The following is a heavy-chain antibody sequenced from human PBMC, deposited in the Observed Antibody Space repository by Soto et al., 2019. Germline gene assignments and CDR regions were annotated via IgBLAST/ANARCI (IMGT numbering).Heavy chain of an antibody. J-gene: IGHJ3*02. V-gene: IGHV3-48*03. CDR1: GFTFNRYE. CDR3: ARPQRQDDFWSGDAFDI. D-gene: IGHD3-3*01. CDR2: ISSSGTTI. Sequence: EVQLVESGGGLVQPGGSLRLSCAVSGFTFNRYEMNWVRQAPGKGLEWVSYISSSGTTIYYADSVKGRFTISRDNAKNSLYLQMNSLRVEDTALYYCARPQRQDDFWSGDAFDIWGQGTMVTVSS.